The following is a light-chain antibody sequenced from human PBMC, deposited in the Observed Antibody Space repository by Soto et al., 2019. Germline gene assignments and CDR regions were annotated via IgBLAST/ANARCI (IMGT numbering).Light chain of an antibody. CDR3: KQYKEWPTFT. J-gene: IGKJ5*01. Sequence: EIVMTQSPATLSVSPGERATLSCRASQSVNSNLAWYQQKPGQAPRLLILGASTRATGIPARFSGSGSGTEFTRSISSLESEDFAVYYCKQYKEWPTFTFGQGIRREIK. CDR2: GAS. V-gene: IGKV3-15*01. CDR1: QSVNSN.